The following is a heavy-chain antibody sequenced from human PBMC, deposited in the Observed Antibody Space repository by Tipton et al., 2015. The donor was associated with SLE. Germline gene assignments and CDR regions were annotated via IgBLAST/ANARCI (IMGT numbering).Heavy chain of an antibody. J-gene: IGHJ2*01. CDR1: GGSFSGYY. Sequence: TLSLTCAVYGGSFSGYYWSWIRQPPGKGLEWIREINHSGSTNYNPSLKSRVTISVDTSKNQFSLKLSSVTAADTAVYYCARGPLLDLWGRGTLVTVSS. CDR2: INHSGST. CDR3: ARGPLLDL. V-gene: IGHV4-34*01.